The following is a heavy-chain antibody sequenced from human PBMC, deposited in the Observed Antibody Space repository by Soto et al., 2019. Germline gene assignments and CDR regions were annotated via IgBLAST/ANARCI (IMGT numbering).Heavy chain of an antibody. V-gene: IGHV3-30*18. CDR3: AKGILSATFAPYAMDV. CDR1: GFPLNNYA. J-gene: IGHJ6*02. Sequence: QVQLVESGGGVVQPGTSLRLSCAASGFPLNNYAMHWVRQRPGKGLDWVAVISYDGSNSYYSDSVKGRFTVSRDRSKNTLSLQMNSLRVEDTAVYYCAKGILSATFAPYAMDVWGQGTTVTVSS. CDR2: ISYDGSNS. D-gene: IGHD3-16*01.